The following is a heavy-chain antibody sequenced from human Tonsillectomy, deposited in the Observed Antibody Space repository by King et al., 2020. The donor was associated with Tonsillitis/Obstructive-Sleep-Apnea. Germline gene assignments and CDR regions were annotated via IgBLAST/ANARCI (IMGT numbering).Heavy chain of an antibody. J-gene: IGHJ5*02. CDR2: ISAYNGNT. CDR1: GYTFTSYG. D-gene: IGHD6-19*01. Sequence: QLVQSGAEVKKPGASVKVSCKASGYTFTSYGISWVRQAPGQGLEWMGWISAYNGNTHYAQNLQGRVTMTTDTSKSTAYMELRSLRSDDTAVYYCTRDKGRIAVATNWFDPWGQGPLVTVSS. V-gene: IGHV1-18*01. CDR3: TRDKGRIAVATNWFDP.